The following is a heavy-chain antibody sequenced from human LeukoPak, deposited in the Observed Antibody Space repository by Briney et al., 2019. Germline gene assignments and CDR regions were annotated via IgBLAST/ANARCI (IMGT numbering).Heavy chain of an antibody. D-gene: IGHD3-10*01. CDR1: GGSFSGYY. CDR2: INHSGST. CDR3: ARDRILWFGPPSGYGMDV. V-gene: IGHV4-34*01. Sequence: SETLSLTCAVYGGSFSGYYWSWIRQPPGKGLEWIGEINHSGSTNYNPSLKSRVTISVDTSKNQFSLKLSSVTAADTAVYYCARDRILWFGPPSGYGMDVWGQGTTVTVSS. J-gene: IGHJ6*02.